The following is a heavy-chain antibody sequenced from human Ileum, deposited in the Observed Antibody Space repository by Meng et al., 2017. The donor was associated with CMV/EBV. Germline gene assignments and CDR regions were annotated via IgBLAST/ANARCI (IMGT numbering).Heavy chain of an antibody. CDR2: INPSGGST. V-gene: IGHV1-46*01. CDR1: GYTFTSYY. CDR3: ARVATSQPLFDY. J-gene: IGHJ4*02. D-gene: IGHD3-3*02. Sequence: CKASGYTFTSYYMHWVRQAPGQGLEWMGIINPSGGSTSYAQKFQGRVTMTRDTSTSTVYMELSSLRSEDTAVYYCARVATSQPLFDYWGQGTLVTVSS.